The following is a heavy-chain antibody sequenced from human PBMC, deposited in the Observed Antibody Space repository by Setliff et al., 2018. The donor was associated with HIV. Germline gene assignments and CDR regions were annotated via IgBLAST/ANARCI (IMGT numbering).Heavy chain of an antibody. Sequence: SETLSLTCTVSASSISSDYCWGWIRQPPGKGLEWIGSTHHSGSTYYNPSLNSRATISVDTSKNHFSLKLRSVTAADTAVYYCARHLLRGYIYIVFDYWGQGTLVTVSS. D-gene: IGHD5-18*01. CDR1: ASSISSDYC. CDR2: THHSGST. V-gene: IGHV4-38-2*02. J-gene: IGHJ4*02. CDR3: ARHLLRGYIYIVFDY.